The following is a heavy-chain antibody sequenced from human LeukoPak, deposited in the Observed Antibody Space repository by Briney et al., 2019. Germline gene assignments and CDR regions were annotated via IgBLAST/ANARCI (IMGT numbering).Heavy chain of an antibody. CDR1: GHTLTELS. CDR3: ATDRDGYNWEMDY. J-gene: IGHJ4*02. D-gene: IGHD5-24*01. CDR2: FDPEDGET. Sequence: ASVNVSCKVSGHTLTELSMHWVRQVPGKGLEWMGGFDPEDGETIYAQKFQGRVTMTEDTSTDTAYMELSSLRSEDTAVYYCATDRDGYNWEMDYWGQGTLVTVSS. V-gene: IGHV1-24*01.